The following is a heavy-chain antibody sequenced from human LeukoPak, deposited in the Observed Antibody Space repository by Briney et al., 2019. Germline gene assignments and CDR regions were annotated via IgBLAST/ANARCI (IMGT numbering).Heavy chain of an antibody. V-gene: IGHV1-18*01. Sequence: ASVKVSCKASGYTFTSYGISWVRQAPGQGLEWMGWISAYNGNTNYAQKLQGRVTMTTDTSTSTAYMELRSLRSDDTAVYYCARDERTDYDFWSGYSDVWGKGTTVTVSS. CDR2: ISAYNGNT. CDR3: ARDERTDYDFWSGYSDV. D-gene: IGHD3-3*01. J-gene: IGHJ6*04. CDR1: GYTFTSYG.